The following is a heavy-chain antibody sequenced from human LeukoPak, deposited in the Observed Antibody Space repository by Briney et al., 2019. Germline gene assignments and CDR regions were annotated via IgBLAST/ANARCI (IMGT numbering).Heavy chain of an antibody. CDR2: IYYSGST. V-gene: IGHV4-59*01. Sequence: SETLSLTCTVSGGSISSYYWSWIRQPPGKGLEWIGYIYYSGSTNYNPSLKSRVTISVDTSKNQFSLKLSSVTAADTAVYYCARDYDGYTLLGAFDIWGQGTMVTVSS. D-gene: IGHD5-24*01. CDR3: ARDYDGYTLLGAFDI. J-gene: IGHJ3*02. CDR1: GGSISSYY.